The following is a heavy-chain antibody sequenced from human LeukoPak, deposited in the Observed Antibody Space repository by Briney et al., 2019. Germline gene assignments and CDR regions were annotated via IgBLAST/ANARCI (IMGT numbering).Heavy chain of an antibody. D-gene: IGHD7-27*01. CDR2: IKAVNGGT. CDR3: ARDKVRGSNWGSSFDY. V-gene: IGHV1-3*03. J-gene: IGHJ4*02. Sequence: ASVKVSCKASGYIFTNYAMHWVRQAPGQRLEWMGWIKAVNGGTKYSQEFQGRVTITMDTSASTAYMELSSLRYEDTAVYYCARDKVRGSNWGSSFDYWGQGTLVTVSS. CDR1: GYIFTNYA.